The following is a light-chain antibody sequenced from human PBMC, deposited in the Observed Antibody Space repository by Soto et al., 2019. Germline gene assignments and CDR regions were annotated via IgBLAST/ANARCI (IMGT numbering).Light chain of an antibody. V-gene: IGKV3-15*01. CDR3: KQFNSWPYT. CDR1: QSVSSY. Sequence: EIVMTQSPATLSVSPGERATLSCRASQSVSSYLAWYQQKPGQPPRLLIYTTSSRATGIPARFSGSGSWTESTLTISSLQSEDFAVYYCKQFNSWPYTVGQGTNLEIK. CDR2: TTS. J-gene: IGKJ2*01.